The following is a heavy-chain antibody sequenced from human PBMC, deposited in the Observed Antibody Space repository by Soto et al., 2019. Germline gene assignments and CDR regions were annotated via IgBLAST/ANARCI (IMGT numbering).Heavy chain of an antibody. D-gene: IGHD4-4*01. J-gene: IGHJ5*02. CDR2: IYYSGST. CDR3: ARRTGVYSNYQWFDP. Sequence: PSETLSLTCTVSGGSISSSSYYWGWIRQPPGKGLEWIGYIYYSGSTYYNPSLKSRVTISVDTSKNQFSLKLSSVTAADTAVYYCARRTGVYSNYQWFDPWGQGTLVTVSS. CDR1: GGSISSSSYY. V-gene: IGHV4-39*01.